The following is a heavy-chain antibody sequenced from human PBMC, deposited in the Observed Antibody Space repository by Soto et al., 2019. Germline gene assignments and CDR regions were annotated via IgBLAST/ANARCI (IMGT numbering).Heavy chain of an antibody. D-gene: IGHD6-13*01. CDR3: ARDRGAAAGYYYYCLDA. CDR1: GGTFSSYA. CDR2: IIPIFGTA. V-gene: IGHV1-69*13. Sequence: ASVKVSCKASGGTFSSYAISWVRQAPGQGLEWMGGIIPIFGTANYAQKFQGRVTITADESTSTAYMELSSLRSEDTAVYYCARDRGAAAGYYYYCLDAWGQGTTLTVSS. J-gene: IGHJ6*02.